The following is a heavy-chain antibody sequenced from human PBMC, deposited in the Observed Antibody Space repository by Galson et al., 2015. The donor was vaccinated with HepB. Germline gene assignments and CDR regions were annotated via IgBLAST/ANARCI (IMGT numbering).Heavy chain of an antibody. CDR2: IKQDGSET. Sequence: SLRLSCAASGFTFSTYWMNWVRQAPGKGLEWVAIIKQDGSETHYVDSVKGRFTLSRDNAKNSLYLQMNSLRADDTAVYYCAGGSGYLIDDWGQGTLVTVSS. CDR3: AGGSGYLIDD. CDR1: GFTFSTYW. V-gene: IGHV3-7*03. D-gene: IGHD1-1*01. J-gene: IGHJ4*02.